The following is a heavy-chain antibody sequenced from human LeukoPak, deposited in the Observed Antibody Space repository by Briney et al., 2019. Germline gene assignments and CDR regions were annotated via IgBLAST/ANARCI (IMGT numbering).Heavy chain of an antibody. Sequence: SETLSLTCTVSGGSISSYYWSWIRQPPGKGLEWIGYIYYSGSTNYNPSPKSRVTISVDTSKNQFSLKLNSVTAADTAVYYCARHMVVVVDYGGQGALVTVSS. CDR3: ARHMVVVVDY. D-gene: IGHD3-22*01. CDR2: IYYSGST. J-gene: IGHJ4*02. CDR1: GGSISSYY. V-gene: IGHV4-59*08.